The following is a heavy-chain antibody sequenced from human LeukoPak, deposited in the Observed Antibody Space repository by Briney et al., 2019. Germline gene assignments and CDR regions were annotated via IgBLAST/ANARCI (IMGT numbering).Heavy chain of an antibody. J-gene: IGHJ4*02. CDR1: GDSVSRDTAA. Sequence: SRTLSLTCAISGDSVSRDTAAWNWVRQSPSRGLEWLGRTYYRSKWYNDYAVSVKSRITINPDTSKNQFSLQLNSVTPEDTAVYYCARERGGSSWYYFDNWGQGSLVTVSS. V-gene: IGHV6-1*01. D-gene: IGHD6-13*01. CDR3: ARERGGSSWYYFDN. CDR2: TYYRSKWYN.